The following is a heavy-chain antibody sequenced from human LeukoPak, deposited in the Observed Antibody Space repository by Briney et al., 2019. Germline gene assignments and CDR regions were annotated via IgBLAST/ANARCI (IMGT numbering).Heavy chain of an antibody. CDR2: IRYDGSIK. Sequence: GGSLRLSCAASGFTFSSYGMPWVRQAPGKGLDWVAFIRYDGSIKDHADSVKGRFTISRDNSKNTLYLQMNSLRDEDTAMYYCAKVSPISPSGYLDYWGQGTPVTVSS. V-gene: IGHV3-30*02. CDR1: GFTFSSYG. D-gene: IGHD3-3*01. CDR3: AKVSPISPSGYLDY. J-gene: IGHJ4*02.